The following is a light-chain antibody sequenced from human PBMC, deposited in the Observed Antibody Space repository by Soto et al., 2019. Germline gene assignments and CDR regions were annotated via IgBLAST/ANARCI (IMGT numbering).Light chain of an antibody. J-gene: IGLJ2*01. Sequence: QSALTQPASVSGSPGQSITISYTGTSSDVGGYKFVSWYQHHPGKAPKLIIYEVSNRPSGVSNRFSGSKSGNTASLTISGLQAEDEADYYCSSYTSSSTLVFGGGTKLTVL. CDR3: SSYTSSSTLV. CDR1: SSDVGGYKF. CDR2: EVS. V-gene: IGLV2-14*01.